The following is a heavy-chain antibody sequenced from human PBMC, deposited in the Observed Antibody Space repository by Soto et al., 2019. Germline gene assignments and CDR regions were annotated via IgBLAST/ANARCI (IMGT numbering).Heavy chain of an antibody. D-gene: IGHD3-10*01. V-gene: IGHV1-46*01. CDR2: ISPSGGST. J-gene: IGHJ5*02. CDR3: ARSQVGVNWFDP. Sequence: ASVKVSCKASGYTFTNYYIHWVRQAPGQGLEWMGIISPSGGSTSYAQKFQGRVTMTRDTSTSTVSVELSSLRAEDTAVYYCARSQVGVNWFDPWGQGTLVTVSS. CDR1: GYTFTNYY.